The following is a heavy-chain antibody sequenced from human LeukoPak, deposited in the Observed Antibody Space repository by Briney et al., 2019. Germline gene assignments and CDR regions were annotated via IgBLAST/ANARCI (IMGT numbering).Heavy chain of an antibody. CDR1: GFTFSSYG. Sequence: PGRSLRLSCAASGFTFSSYGMHWVRQAPGKGLEWVAVIWYDGSNKYYADSVKGRFTISRDNAKNSLYLQMNSLRAEDTAVYYCARGLSWYGACDAFDIWGQGTMVTVSS. J-gene: IGHJ3*02. D-gene: IGHD6-13*01. V-gene: IGHV3-33*01. CDR2: IWYDGSNK. CDR3: ARGLSWYGACDAFDI.